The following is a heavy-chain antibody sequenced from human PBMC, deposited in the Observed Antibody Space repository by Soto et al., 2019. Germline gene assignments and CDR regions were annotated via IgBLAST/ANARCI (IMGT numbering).Heavy chain of an antibody. CDR2: INHSGST. J-gene: IGHJ5*02. CDR3: ARSLTTVTTNWFDP. Sequence: QVQLQQWGAGLLKPSETLSLTCAVYGGSFSGYYWSWIRQPRGKGLEWIGEINHSGSTNYNPSLKSRVTISVDTSKNQFSLKLSSVTAADTAVYYCARSLTTVTTNWFDPWGQGTLVTVSS. V-gene: IGHV4-34*01. CDR1: GGSFSGYY. D-gene: IGHD4-17*01.